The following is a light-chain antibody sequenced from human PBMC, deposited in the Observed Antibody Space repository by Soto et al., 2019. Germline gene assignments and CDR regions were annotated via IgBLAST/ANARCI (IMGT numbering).Light chain of an antibody. CDR3: SLYTSXSTYV. CDR2: EVS. J-gene: IGLJ1*01. V-gene: IGLV2-18*01. Sequence: QSALTQPPSVSGSPGQSVTISCTGTSSXXXSXNRVSWYQXXXGTGPKLMIYEVSNRPSGVPXRFSGSKSGNXASLTISGXQAEDEAEYYCSLYTSXSTYVXGTGTKVTVL. CDR1: SSXXXSXNR.